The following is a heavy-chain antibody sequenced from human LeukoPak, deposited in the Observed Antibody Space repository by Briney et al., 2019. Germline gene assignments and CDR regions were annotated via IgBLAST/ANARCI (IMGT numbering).Heavy chain of an antibody. V-gene: IGHV4-38-2*02. CDR2: IDHSGST. Sequence: PSETLSLTCTVSGYSISSGYYWGWIRQPPGKGLEWTGSIDHSGSTYYNPSLKSRVTISVDTSKNQFSLKLSSVAAADTAVYYCARGLYSTGWYGGFADYWGQGTLVTVSS. D-gene: IGHD6-19*01. CDR3: ARGLYSTGWYGGFADY. CDR1: GYSISSGYY. J-gene: IGHJ4*02.